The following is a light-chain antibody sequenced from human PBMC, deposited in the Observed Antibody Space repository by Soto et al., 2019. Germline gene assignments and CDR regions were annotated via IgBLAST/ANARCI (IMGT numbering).Light chain of an antibody. CDR1: ESIHTY. CDR2: GAS. Sequence: DIQMTQSPSSLSASVGDRVILTCRASESIHTYLNWYQHKPGKTPKVLIYGASNLHSGVPSWFSGSGSGTEFTLTISSLQPEDFATYYCQQSHNTPLTFGGGTKVEIK. J-gene: IGKJ4*01. V-gene: IGKV1-39*01. CDR3: QQSHNTPLT.